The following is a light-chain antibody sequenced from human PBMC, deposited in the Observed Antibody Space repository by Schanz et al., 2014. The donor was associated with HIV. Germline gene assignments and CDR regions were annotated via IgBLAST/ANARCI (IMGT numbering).Light chain of an antibody. Sequence: QSVLTQPPSVSGAPGQRVTISCSGSSSNLGAGYDVHWYQQLPRTAPKLLISGNSDRPSGVPDRFSGSKSGNTASLTVSGLQAEDEADYYCSSYAGTNNLWVFGGGTKVTVL. V-gene: IGLV1-40*01. CDR2: GNS. CDR1: SSNLGAGYD. J-gene: IGLJ3*02. CDR3: SSYAGTNNLWV.